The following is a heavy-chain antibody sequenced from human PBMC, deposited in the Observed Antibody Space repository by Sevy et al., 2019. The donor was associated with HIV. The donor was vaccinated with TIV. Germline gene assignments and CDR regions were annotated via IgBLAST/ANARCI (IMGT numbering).Heavy chain of an antibody. CDR2: ISSNQKEI. V-gene: IGHV3-21*01. D-gene: IGHD6-19*01. CDR1: GFAFSPYS. J-gene: IGHJ1*01. CDR3: AIPGVAGSYQLSH. Sequence: GGSLRLSCAVSGFAFSPYSMVWVRQAPGKGLEWVAFISSNQKEIYYAESVKGRFTISRDNAKKTLFLQLNSMRDEASAVYFCAIPGVAGSYQLSHWGQGTVVTVSS.